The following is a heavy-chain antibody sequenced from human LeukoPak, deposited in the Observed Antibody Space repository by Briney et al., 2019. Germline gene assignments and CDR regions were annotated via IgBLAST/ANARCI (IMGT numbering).Heavy chain of an antibody. CDR3: ATRGAYSSGWYEDY. D-gene: IGHD6-19*01. CDR1: GYTFTGYY. CDR2: INPNSGGT. J-gene: IGHJ4*02. Sequence: GASVKVSCTASGYTFTGYYVHWVRQAPGQGLEWMGWINPNSGGTNYAQKFQGRVTMTRDTSISTAYMELSRLRSDDTAVYYCATRGAYSSGWYEDYWGQGTLVTVSS. V-gene: IGHV1-2*02.